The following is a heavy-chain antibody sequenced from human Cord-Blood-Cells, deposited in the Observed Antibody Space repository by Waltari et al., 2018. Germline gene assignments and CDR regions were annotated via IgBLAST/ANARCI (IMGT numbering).Heavy chain of an antibody. Sequence: QLQLQESGPGLVKPSATLSLTCTVSGGSISSSSYYCGWIRQPPGQGLEWIGSIYYSGSTYYNPSLKSRVTISVDTSKNQFSLKLSSVTAADTAVYYCARGGDYDFWSGYYNWFDPWGQGTLVTVSS. CDR1: GGSISSSSYY. D-gene: IGHD3-3*01. CDR2: IYYSGST. CDR3: ARGGDYDFWSGYYNWFDP. V-gene: IGHV4-39*01. J-gene: IGHJ5*02.